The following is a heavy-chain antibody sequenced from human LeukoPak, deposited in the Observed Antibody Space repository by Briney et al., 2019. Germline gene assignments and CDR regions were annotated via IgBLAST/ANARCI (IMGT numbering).Heavy chain of an antibody. Sequence: PGGSLRLSCVASEFTFSSYAMRWVRQAPGKGLEWVSAISGSGGSTNYADSVKGRSTISRDKSKNTLYLQMNSLRVEDTAVYYCAKSAGQGAFDIWGQGTMVTVSS. J-gene: IGHJ3*02. V-gene: IGHV3-23*01. CDR1: EFTFSSYA. CDR3: AKSAGQGAFDI. CDR2: ISGSGGST. D-gene: IGHD6-13*01.